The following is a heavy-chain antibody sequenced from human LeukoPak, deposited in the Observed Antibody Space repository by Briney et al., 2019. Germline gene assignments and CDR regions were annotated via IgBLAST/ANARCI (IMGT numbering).Heavy chain of an antibody. CDR2: IKQDGSEA. V-gene: IGHV3-7*03. D-gene: IGHD5-12*01. CDR3: WKGGGYERRDV. Sequence: GGSLRLSCAASGFIFSDYWLSWVRQAPGKGLEWVANIKQDGSEAHYVDSVKGRFTISRDNAKNSLFLQMNSLRADDTAVYYCWKGGGYERRDVWAKGPTFTVS. CDR1: GFIFSDYW. J-gene: IGHJ6*03.